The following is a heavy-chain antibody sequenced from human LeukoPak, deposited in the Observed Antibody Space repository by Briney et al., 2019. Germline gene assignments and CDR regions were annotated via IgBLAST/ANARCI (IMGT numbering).Heavy chain of an antibody. V-gene: IGHV3-33*06. D-gene: IGHD6-6*01. J-gene: IGHJ6*02. Sequence: GRSLRLSCAASGFTFSNYGMHWVRQAPGKGLEWVAVIWFDGSDKYYADSVKGRFTISRDNSKNTLYLQMNSLRDEDTAVYYRAKYSSSSNYYYGMDVWGQGTTVTVS. CDR3: AKYSSSSNYYYGMDV. CDR1: GFTFSNYG. CDR2: IWFDGSDK.